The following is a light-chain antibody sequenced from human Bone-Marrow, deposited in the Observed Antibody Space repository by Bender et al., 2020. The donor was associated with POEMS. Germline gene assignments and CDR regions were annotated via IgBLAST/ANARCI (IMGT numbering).Light chain of an antibody. V-gene: IGLV2-11*01. Sequence: QSALTQPASVSGSPGQSITISCSGTSSDVGAYDFVSWYQQYPGKAPTVIIYDVNKRPSGVPDRFSGSKSGNTASLTISGLQAEDEADYYCCSFADRYSYVFGTGTRVAVL. CDR3: CSFADRYSYV. CDR2: DVN. CDR1: SSDVGAYDF. J-gene: IGLJ1*01.